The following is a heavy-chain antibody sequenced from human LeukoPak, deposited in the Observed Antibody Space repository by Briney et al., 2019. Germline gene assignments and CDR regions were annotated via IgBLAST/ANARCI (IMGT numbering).Heavy chain of an antibody. CDR3: ARGPLSGSNSFDS. CDR2: IYYSGST. V-gene: IGHV4-31*03. CDR1: GGSISSGGYY. D-gene: IGHD3-10*01. Sequence: TLSLTCPVSGGSISSGGYYWSWIRQHPGKGLEWIGYIYYSGSTYYNPSLKSRVTISVDTSKNQFSLKLSSVTAADTAVYYCARGPLSGSNSFDSWGQGTLVTVSS. J-gene: IGHJ4*02.